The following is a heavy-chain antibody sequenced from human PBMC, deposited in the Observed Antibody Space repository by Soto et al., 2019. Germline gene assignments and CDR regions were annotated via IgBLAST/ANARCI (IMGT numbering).Heavy chain of an antibody. CDR1: GYTFTSYG. D-gene: IGHD3-9*01. J-gene: IGHJ4*02. CDR3: ARGDEGDLRYFDWLLPEDY. V-gene: IGHV1-18*01. Sequence: QVQLVQSGAEVKKPGASVKVSCKASGYTFTSYGISWVRQAPGQGLEWMGWISAYNGNTNYAQKLQVRVTMTTDTSTSTAYMELRSLRSDDTAVYYCARGDEGDLRYFDWLLPEDYWGQGTLVTVSS. CDR2: ISAYNGNT.